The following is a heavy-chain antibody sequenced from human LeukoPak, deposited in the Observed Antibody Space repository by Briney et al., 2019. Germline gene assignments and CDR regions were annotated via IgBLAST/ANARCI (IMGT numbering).Heavy chain of an antibody. J-gene: IGHJ4*02. CDR3: VRRTASDF. D-gene: IGHD2-21*02. CDR2: VCGGGDYT. V-gene: IGHV3-23*01. Sequence: GGSLRLSCAASGFTFTSYVMSWVRQAPGKGLEWVASVCGGGDYTYYSDSVKGGFTTSRDNSENTVYLQMKSLRAEDTAVYYCVRRTASDFWGQGALVTVSS. CDR1: GFTFTSYV.